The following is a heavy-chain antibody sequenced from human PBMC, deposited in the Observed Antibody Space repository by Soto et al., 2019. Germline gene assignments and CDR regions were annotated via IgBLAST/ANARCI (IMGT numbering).Heavy chain of an antibody. J-gene: IGHJ4*02. D-gene: IGHD4-4*01. Sequence: EASVKVSCKASGYTFTGYYMHWVRQAPGQGLEWMGWINPNSGGTNYAQKFQGWVTMTRDTSISTAYMELSRLRSDDTAVYYCARGMTTVTTLDYWGQGTLVTVSS. V-gene: IGHV1-2*04. CDR1: GYTFTGYY. CDR3: ARGMTTVTTLDY. CDR2: INPNSGGT.